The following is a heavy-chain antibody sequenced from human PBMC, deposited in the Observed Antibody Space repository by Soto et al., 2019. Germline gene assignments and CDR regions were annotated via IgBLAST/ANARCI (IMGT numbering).Heavy chain of an antibody. CDR1: GYSFTSYW. CDR2: ICPGDSDT. CDR3: ARIVVYCSGGSCYSRYHFDY. D-gene: IGHD2-15*01. Sequence: PGESLKISCKGSGYSFTSYWIGWVRQMPGKGLEWMGIICPGDSDTRYSPSFQGQVTISADKSISTAYLQWSSLKASDTAMYYCARIVVYCSGGSCYSRYHFDYWGQGTLVTVSS. J-gene: IGHJ4*02. V-gene: IGHV5-51*01.